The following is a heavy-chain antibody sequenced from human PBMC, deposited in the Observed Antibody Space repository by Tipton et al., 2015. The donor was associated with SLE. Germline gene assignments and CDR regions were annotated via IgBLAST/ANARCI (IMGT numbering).Heavy chain of an antibody. V-gene: IGHV3-7*05. Sequence: GSLRLSCAASGFTFSSYWMSWVRQAPGKGLEWVANIKQDGSEKYYVDSVKGRFTISRDNAKNSLYLQMNSLRAEDTAVYYCTFQEDDFWSGSRRNAFDIWGQGTMVTVSS. CDR2: IKQDGSEK. CDR1: GFTFSSYW. CDR3: TFQEDDFWSGSRRNAFDI. D-gene: IGHD3-3*01. J-gene: IGHJ3*02.